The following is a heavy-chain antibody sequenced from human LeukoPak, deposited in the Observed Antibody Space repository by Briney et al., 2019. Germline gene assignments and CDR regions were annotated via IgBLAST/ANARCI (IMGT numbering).Heavy chain of an antibody. CDR1: GFTFSSYG. J-gene: IGHJ6*03. V-gene: IGHV3-30*02. Sequence: PGGSLRLPCAASGFTFSSYGMHWVRQAPGKGLEWVAFIRYDGSNKYYADSVKGRFTISRDNAKNSLYLQMNSLRAEDTAVYYCARDKRDFDYYMDVWGKGTTVTISS. D-gene: IGHD3/OR15-3a*01. CDR2: IRYDGSNK. CDR3: ARDKRDFDYYMDV.